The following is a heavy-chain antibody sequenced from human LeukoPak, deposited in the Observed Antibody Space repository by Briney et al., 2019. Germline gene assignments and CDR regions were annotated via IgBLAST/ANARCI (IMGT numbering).Heavy chain of an antibody. CDR1: GFTFSSYA. CDR3: AKEDSSGPIDY. Sequence: PGGSLRLSCAASGFTFSSYAMNWVRQTPGKGLEWVSVISGSGGSTYHADSVKGRFTISRDNSKNTLYLQMNSLRAEDTAVYYCAKEDSSGPIDYWGQGTLVTVSS. J-gene: IGHJ4*02. CDR2: ISGSGGST. V-gene: IGHV3-23*01. D-gene: IGHD6-19*01.